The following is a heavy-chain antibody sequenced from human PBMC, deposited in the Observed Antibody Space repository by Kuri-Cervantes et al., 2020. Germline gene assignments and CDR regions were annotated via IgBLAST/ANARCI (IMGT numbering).Heavy chain of an antibody. Sequence: GGSLRLSCAASGFTFSSYAMHWVRQAPGKGLEWAAVISYDGSNKYYADSVKGRFTISRDNSKNTLYLQMNSLRAEDTAVYYCAKVLAPKYCSSTSCSYYYYGMDVWGQGTTVTVSS. J-gene: IGHJ6*02. CDR3: AKVLAPKYCSSTSCSYYYYGMDV. CDR1: GFTFSSYA. D-gene: IGHD2-2*01. V-gene: IGHV3-30-3*01. CDR2: ISYDGSNK.